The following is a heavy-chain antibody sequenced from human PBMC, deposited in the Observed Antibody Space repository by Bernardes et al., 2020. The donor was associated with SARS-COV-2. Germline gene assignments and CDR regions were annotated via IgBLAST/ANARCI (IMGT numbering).Heavy chain of an antibody. CDR3: STGGNGVTAPGMDV. V-gene: IGHV3-74*01. Sequence: GSLRLSCGASGFTFSNLWMHWGRQSPGKGLEWVSRINPGGSGSDYADSVKGRFTISRDNAKNTVYLQMNSLRVEDTAVYYCSTGGNGVTAPGMDVWGQGTTVTVSS. J-gene: IGHJ6*02. CDR2: INPGGSGS. CDR1: GFTFSNLW. D-gene: IGHD2-8*01.